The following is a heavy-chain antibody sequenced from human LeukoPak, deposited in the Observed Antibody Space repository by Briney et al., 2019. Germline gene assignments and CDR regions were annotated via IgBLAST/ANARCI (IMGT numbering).Heavy chain of an antibody. CDR3: AREGNYYGSGSYYDAFDI. D-gene: IGHD3-10*01. CDR1: GGTFSSYA. Sequence: SVKVSCKASGGTFSSYAISWVRQAPGQGLEWMGGIIPIFGTANYAQKFQGRVTITADESTSTAYMELSSLRSEDTAVYYCAREGNYYGSGSYYDAFDIWGQGTMVTVSS. CDR2: IIPIFGTA. J-gene: IGHJ3*02. V-gene: IGHV1-69*13.